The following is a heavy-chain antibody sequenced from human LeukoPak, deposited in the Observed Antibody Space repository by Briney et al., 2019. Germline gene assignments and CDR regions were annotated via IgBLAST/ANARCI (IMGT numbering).Heavy chain of an antibody. D-gene: IGHD1-26*01. CDR1: GGTFSSYA. Sequence: ASVKVSCKASGGTFSSYAISWVRQAPGQGLEWMGRIIPILGIANYAQKFQGRVTITADKSTSTAYMELSSLRSEDTAVYYCARGDLVGAQRPFRDYWGQGTLVTVSS. V-gene: IGHV1-69*04. CDR2: IIPILGIA. CDR3: ARGDLVGAQRPFRDY. J-gene: IGHJ4*02.